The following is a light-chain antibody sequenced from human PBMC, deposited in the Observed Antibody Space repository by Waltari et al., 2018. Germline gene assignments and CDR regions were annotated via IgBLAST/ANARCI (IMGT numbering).Light chain of an antibody. Sequence: QCALTQPGSVSGSPGQSLTISSTGTSRDVGGSNYAAWYQQHPGKAPKLMIYDVSKRPSGVSNRFSGSKSGNTASLTISGLQAEDEADYYCSSYTSSSTLVFGGGTKLTVL. CDR1: SRDVGGSNY. J-gene: IGLJ2*01. CDR2: DVS. V-gene: IGLV2-14*01. CDR3: SSYTSSSTLV.